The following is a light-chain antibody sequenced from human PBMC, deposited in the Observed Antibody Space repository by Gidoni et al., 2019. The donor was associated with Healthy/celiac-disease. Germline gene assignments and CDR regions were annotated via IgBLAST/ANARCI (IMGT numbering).Light chain of an antibody. CDR3: QQRSTWT. Sequence: EIVLTQSPATLSLSPGERATLSCRASQSVSIYLAWYQRKPGQAPRLLIYDASNRATGIPARFSGSGSGTDFTLPISSLEPEDFAVYYCQQRSTWTFGQGTKVEIK. V-gene: IGKV3-11*01. J-gene: IGKJ1*01. CDR1: QSVSIY. CDR2: DAS.